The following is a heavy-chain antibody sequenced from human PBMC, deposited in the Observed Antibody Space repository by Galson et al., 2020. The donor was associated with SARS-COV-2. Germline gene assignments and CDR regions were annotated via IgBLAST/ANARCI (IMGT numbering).Heavy chain of an antibody. D-gene: IGHD3-10*01. CDR1: GFSLSDPTMG. CDR2: MFSNDEK. V-gene: IGHV2-26*01. CDR3: ARISGGSGSYYNDYFDF. J-gene: IGHJ4*02. Sequence: SGPTLVKPTETLTLTCTVSGFSLSDPTMGVSWIRQPPGKALEWLAHMFSNDEKTYSTSLKNRLTISKDTSASQEVLSMTNMDPVDTATYFCARISGGSGSYYNDYFDFWGQGSLVTVSS.